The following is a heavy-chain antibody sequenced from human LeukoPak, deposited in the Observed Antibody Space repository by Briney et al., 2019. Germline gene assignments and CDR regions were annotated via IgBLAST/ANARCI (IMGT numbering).Heavy chain of an antibody. J-gene: IGHJ4*02. CDR2: ISYDGSNK. CDR3: ARASPFGEFDY. CDR1: GFTFSSYA. Sequence: GGSLRLSCVASGFTFSSYAMHWVRQAPGKGLEWVAVISYDGSNKYYGDSVKGRFTISRDNSKNTLYLQMNSLRAEDTAVYYCARASPFGEFDYWGQGTLVTVSS. V-gene: IGHV3-30*14. D-gene: IGHD3-10*01.